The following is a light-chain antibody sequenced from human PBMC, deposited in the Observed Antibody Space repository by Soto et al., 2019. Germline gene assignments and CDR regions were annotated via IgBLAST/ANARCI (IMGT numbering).Light chain of an antibody. CDR2: EGT. V-gene: IGLV2-14*02. J-gene: IGLJ2*01. Sequence: QSVLTQPASVSGSPGQSITISCTGSSSDVGSYNLVSWYQQHPGKAPKLMIYEGTKRPSGVSDRFSGSKSGNTASLTISGLQAEDEADYYCSSYTSSSLVFGGGTKLTVL. CDR1: SSDVGSYNL. CDR3: SSYTSSSLV.